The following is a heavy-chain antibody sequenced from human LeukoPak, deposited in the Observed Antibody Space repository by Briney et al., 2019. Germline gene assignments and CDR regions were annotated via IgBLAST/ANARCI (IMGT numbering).Heavy chain of an antibody. J-gene: IGHJ5*02. D-gene: IGHD1-20*01. Sequence: SETLSLTCTVSGGSNSSYYWRWIRQPAGKGLEGIGRIYTSGSTNYNPSLKSRVTMSVDTSKNQFSLKLSSVTAADTAVYYCAREGEVTGWFDPWGQGTLVTVSS. CDR2: IYTSGST. CDR1: GGSNSSYY. V-gene: IGHV4-4*07. CDR3: AREGEVTGWFDP.